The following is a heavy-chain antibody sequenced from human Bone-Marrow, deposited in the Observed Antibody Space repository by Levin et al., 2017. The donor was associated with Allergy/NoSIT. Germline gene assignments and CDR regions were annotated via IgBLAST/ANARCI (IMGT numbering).Heavy chain of an antibody. J-gene: IGHJ4*02. CDR3: LTGTFDY. CDR2: IKNKVDGGTT. CDR1: GFTFSKAW. Sequence: GESLKISCAASGFTFSKAWMSWVRQAPGKGLEWVGRIKNKVDGGTTDYAAPVQGRFTISRDDSKYMLYLQMSDLTIEDTAIYYWLTGTFDYWGQGALVTVSS. V-gene: IGHV3-15*01.